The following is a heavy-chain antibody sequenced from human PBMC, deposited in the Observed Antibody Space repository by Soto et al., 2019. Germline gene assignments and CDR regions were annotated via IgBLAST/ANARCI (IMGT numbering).Heavy chain of an antibody. J-gene: IGHJ5*02. CDR2: INPSGGST. D-gene: IGHD6-13*01. V-gene: IGHV1-46*01. Sequence: QVQLVQSGAEVQKPGASVKVSCKASGYTFTSYYMHWVRQAPGQGLEWMGIINPSGGSTRYAQKFQGRVTMTRDTSTSTVYMELSSLRSEDTAVYYCARDGAAAGSWFDPWGQGTLVTVSS. CDR1: GYTFTSYY. CDR3: ARDGAAAGSWFDP.